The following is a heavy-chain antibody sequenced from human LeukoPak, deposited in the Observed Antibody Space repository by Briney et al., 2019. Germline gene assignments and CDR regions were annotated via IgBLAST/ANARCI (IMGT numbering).Heavy chain of an antibody. V-gene: IGHV1-18*01. CDR1: GYTFTSYG. J-gene: IGHJ4*02. CDR2: ISAYNGNT. Sequence: WASVKVSCKASGYTFTSYGISWVRQAPGQGLEWMGWISAYNGNTNYAQKLQGRVTMTTDTSTSTAYRELRSLRSDDTAVYYCARDPGGVGATTYFDYWSQGTLVTVSS. CDR3: ARDPGGVGATTYFDY. D-gene: IGHD1-26*01.